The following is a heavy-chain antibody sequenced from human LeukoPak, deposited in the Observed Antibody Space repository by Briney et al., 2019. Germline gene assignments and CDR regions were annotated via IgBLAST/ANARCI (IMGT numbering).Heavy chain of an antibody. V-gene: IGHV1-18*01. CDR1: GYTFTSYG. D-gene: IGHD2-2*01. CDR2: ISAYNGNT. J-gene: IGHJ4*02. CDR3: ARELRYCSSTSCSYFDY. Sequence: ASVKVSCKASGYTFTSYGISWVRQAPGQGLEWMGWISAYNGNTNCAQKLQGRVTTTTDTSTSTAYMELRSLRSDDTAVYYCARELRYCSSTSCSYFDYWGQGTLVTVSS.